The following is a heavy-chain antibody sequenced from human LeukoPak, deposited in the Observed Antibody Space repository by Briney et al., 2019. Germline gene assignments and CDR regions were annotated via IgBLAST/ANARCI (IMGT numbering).Heavy chain of an antibody. D-gene: IGHD2-2*01. CDR3: ARDVAGYCSSTSCYGDFDY. Sequence: GGSLRLSCAASGFTFSSYSMNWVRQAPGKGLEWVSSISSSSSYIYYADSVKSRFTISRDNAKNSLYLQMNSLRAEDTAVYYCARDVAGYCSSTSCYGDFDYWGQGTLVTVSS. J-gene: IGHJ4*02. CDR2: ISSSSSYI. CDR1: GFTFSSYS. V-gene: IGHV3-21*01.